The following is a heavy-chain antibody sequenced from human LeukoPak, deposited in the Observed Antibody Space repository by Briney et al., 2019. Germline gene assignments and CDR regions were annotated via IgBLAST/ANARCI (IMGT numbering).Heavy chain of an antibody. CDR1: GGSISSFY. J-gene: IGHJ1*01. D-gene: IGHD6-13*01. CDR3: AIGSSWGFFQH. Sequence: SETLSLTCTVSGGSISSFYWSWIRQPPGKGLEWIGYIYYSGSTFYNPSLKSRVTISADTSKNQFSLKLSSVTAADSAVYYSAIGSSWGFFQHWGQGTLVTVSS. V-gene: IGHV4-59*06. CDR2: IYYSGST.